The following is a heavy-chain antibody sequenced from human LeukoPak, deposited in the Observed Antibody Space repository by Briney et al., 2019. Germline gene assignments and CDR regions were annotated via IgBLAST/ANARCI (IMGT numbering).Heavy chain of an antibody. J-gene: IGHJ4*02. CDR1: GFTFSSYA. CDR3: AKVVGLQWLVRANFDY. V-gene: IGHV3-23*01. CDR2: ISGSGGST. D-gene: IGHD6-19*01. Sequence: GGSLRLSCAASGFTFSSYAMSWVRQAPGKGLEWVSPISGSGGSTCYADSVKGRFTISRDNSKNTLYLQMNSLRAEDTAVYYCAKVVGLQWLVRANFDYWGQGTLVTVSS.